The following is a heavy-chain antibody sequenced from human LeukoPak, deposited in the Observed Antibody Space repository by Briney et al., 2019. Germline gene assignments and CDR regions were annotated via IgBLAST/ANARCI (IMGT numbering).Heavy chain of an antibody. Sequence: SETLSLTCAVYGGSFSGYYWSWIRQPPGKGLEWIGEINHSGSTNYNPSLKSRVTISVDTSKNQFSLKLSSVTAADTAVYYCARSRVVVTGIPGAFDIWGQGTMVTVSS. J-gene: IGHJ3*02. CDR1: GGSFSGYY. CDR3: ARSRVVVTGIPGAFDI. CDR2: INHSGST. D-gene: IGHD2-21*02. V-gene: IGHV4-34*01.